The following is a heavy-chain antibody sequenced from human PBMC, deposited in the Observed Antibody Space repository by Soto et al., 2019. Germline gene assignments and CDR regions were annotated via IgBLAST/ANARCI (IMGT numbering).Heavy chain of an antibody. CDR2: ISASGGRT. CDR3: AKDVYYDSSGYYSDY. J-gene: IGHJ4*02. Sequence: GGSLRLSYAASGFTFRTYAMSWIRQPPGKGLELKGLEWVSGISASGGRTYYADSLKGRFTVSRDNSKNTLFLQMNSLRAEDTAVYYCAKDVYYDSSGYYSDYWGQGTLVTVSS. V-gene: IGHV3-23*01. CDR1: GFTFRTYA. D-gene: IGHD3-22*01.